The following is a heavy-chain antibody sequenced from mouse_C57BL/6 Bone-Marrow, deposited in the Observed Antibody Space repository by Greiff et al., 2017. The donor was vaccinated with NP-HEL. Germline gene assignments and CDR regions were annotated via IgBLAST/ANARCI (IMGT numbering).Heavy chain of an antibody. CDR3: ARRYRDAMDY. Sequence: EVQGVESGGGLVKPGGSMKLSCAASGFTFSSYAMSWVRQTPEKRLEWVATISDGGSYTYYPDNVKGRFTISRDNAKNNLYLQMSHLKSEDTAMYYCARRYRDAMDYWGQGTSVTVSS. V-gene: IGHV5-4*03. D-gene: IGHD2-12*01. CDR2: ISDGGSYT. CDR1: GFTFSSYA. J-gene: IGHJ4*01.